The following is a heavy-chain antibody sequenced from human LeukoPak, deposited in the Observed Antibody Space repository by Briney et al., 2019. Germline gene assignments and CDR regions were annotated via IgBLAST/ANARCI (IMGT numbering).Heavy chain of an antibody. D-gene: IGHD6-19*01. CDR2: ISAYNGNT. V-gene: IGHV1-18*01. Sequence: GASVKVSCKASGYTWTSYYITWVRQAPGQGLEGMGCISAYNGNTNYAQKLQGRVTMTPDTSTSTAYMELRSLRSDDTAVYYCARGDAVTGVFDYWGQGTLVTVSS. CDR3: ARGDAVTGVFDY. CDR1: GYTWTSYY. J-gene: IGHJ4*02.